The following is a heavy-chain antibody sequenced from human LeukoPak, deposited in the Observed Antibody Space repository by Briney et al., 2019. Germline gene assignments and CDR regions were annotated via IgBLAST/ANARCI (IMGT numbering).Heavy chain of an antibody. CDR1: GFTFSGYW. Sequence: GGSLRLSCAASGFTFSGYWMSWVRQAPGKGLEWVANIKQDGGEKYYVDSVKGRFTISRDNAKNSLYLQMNSLRAEDTAVYYCARPQSSLWFGELSYYFDYWGQGTLVTVSS. J-gene: IGHJ4*02. D-gene: IGHD3-10*01. CDR3: ARPQSSLWFGELSYYFDY. V-gene: IGHV3-7*01. CDR2: IKQDGGEK.